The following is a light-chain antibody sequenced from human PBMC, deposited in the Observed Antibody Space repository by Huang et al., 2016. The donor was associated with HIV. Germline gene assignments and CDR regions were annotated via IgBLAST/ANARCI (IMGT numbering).Light chain of an antibody. CDR2: GAS. Sequence: EIVMTQSPGTLSLSPGERATLSCRPSQSVSSNLAWYQHKPGQAPRLLIYGASPRATGVPARFSVSGSGTEFTLTSSSLQSDDFVVYYCQQYQDWPRTFGQGTKVEIK. CDR3: QQYQDWPRT. V-gene: IGKV3-15*01. J-gene: IGKJ1*01. CDR1: QSVSSN.